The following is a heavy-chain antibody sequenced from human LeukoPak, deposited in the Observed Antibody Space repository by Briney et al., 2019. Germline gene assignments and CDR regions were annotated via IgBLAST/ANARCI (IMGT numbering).Heavy chain of an antibody. CDR3: TRVGYIDEGIDY. Sequence: GGSLRLSCAASGFTFSSYWMSWVRQAPGKGLEWVANIKQDGSKKSYVDSVKGRFTISRGNAKNSLCLQMNSLRAEDTAIYYCTRVGYIDEGIDYWGQGTLVTVSS. CDR2: IKQDGSKK. D-gene: IGHD5-24*01. CDR1: GFTFSSYW. J-gene: IGHJ4*02. V-gene: IGHV3-7*04.